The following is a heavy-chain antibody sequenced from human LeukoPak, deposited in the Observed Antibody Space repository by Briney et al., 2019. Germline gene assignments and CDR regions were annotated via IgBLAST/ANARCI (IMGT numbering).Heavy chain of an antibody. Sequence: SVKVSCKASGGTFSSYASSGVRQAPGQGLEGMGGIIPIFGTANYAQKFRGRVTITADKSTRTAYMELSSLRSGDTAVYYCARDNASRDPPHFDYWGQGTLVTVSS. V-gene: IGHV1-69*06. CDR2: IIPIFGTA. D-gene: IGHD3-16*01. CDR1: GGTFSSYA. CDR3: ARDNASRDPPHFDY. J-gene: IGHJ4*02.